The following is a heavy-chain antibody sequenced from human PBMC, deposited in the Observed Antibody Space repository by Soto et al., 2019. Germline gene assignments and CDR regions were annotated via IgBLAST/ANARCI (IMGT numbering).Heavy chain of an antibody. CDR3: ARAGDYVRGSYRNYYGMDV. J-gene: IGHJ6*02. Sequence: EVQLVESGGGLVQPGGSLRLSCAASGFTFSSYWMHWVRQAPGKGLVWVSRINSDGSSTSYADSVKGRFTISRDNAKNTLYLQMNSLRADDTAVYYCARAGDYVRGSYRNYYGMDVWGQGTTVTVSS. V-gene: IGHV3-74*01. D-gene: IGHD3-16*02. CDR2: INSDGSST. CDR1: GFTFSSYW.